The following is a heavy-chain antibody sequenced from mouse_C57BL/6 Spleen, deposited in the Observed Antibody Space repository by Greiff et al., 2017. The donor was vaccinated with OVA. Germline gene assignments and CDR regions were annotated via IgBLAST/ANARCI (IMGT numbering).Heavy chain of an antibody. CDR1: GFTFSSYT. Sequence: DVKLVESGGGLVKPGGSLKLSCAASGFTFSSYTMSWVRQTPEKRLAWVATISGGGGNTYYPDSVKGRFTISRDNAKNTLYLQMSSLRSEDTALYYCARHLLTGTFYFDYWGQGTTLTVSS. D-gene: IGHD4-1*01. CDR3: ARHLLTGTFYFDY. CDR2: ISGGGGNT. J-gene: IGHJ2*01. V-gene: IGHV5-9*01.